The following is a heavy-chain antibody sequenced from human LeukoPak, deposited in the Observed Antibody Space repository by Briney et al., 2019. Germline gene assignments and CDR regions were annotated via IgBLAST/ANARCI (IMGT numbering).Heavy chain of an antibody. CDR3: AKAGGYGDYGHWYFDL. CDR1: GLTFSSYG. D-gene: IGHD4-17*01. J-gene: IGHJ2*01. V-gene: IGHV3-23*01. CDR2: ISGGGGGT. Sequence: GGSLRLSCAASGLTFSSYGMSWVRQAPGKGLEWVSAISGGGGGTHYADSVKGRFTISRDNSKNTLYLQMSSLRAEDTAVYYCAKAGGYGDYGHWYFDLWGRGTLVTVSS.